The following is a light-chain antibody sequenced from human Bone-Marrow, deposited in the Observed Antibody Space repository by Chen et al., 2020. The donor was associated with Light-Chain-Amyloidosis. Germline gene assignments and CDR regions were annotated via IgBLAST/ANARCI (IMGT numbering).Light chain of an antibody. CDR2: GNT. Sequence: QSVLTQPPSVSGAPGQRVTISCTGRRSNIGAGYDVHWYQQLPGTAPKLLIFGNTNRPSGVPDRFSASKSGTSASLAITGLQAEDEADYYCQSYDSSLSGSVVFGGGTKLTVL. CDR3: QSYDSSLSGSVV. CDR1: RSNIGAGYD. V-gene: IGLV1-40*01. J-gene: IGLJ2*01.